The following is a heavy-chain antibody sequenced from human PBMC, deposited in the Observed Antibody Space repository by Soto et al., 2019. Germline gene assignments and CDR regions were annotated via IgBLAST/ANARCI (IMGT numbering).Heavy chain of an antibody. Sequence: GGSQRLSCAASGFTLSDYYMSWIRQAPGKGLEWVSYISSSGSTIYYADSVKGRFTISRDNAKNSLYLQMNSLRAEDTAVYYCARVGLQGYCTATSCETGAFDIWGQGTMVTVSS. CDR3: ARVGLQGYCTATSCETGAFDI. V-gene: IGHV3-11*01. CDR2: ISSSGSTI. J-gene: IGHJ3*02. D-gene: IGHD2-2*01. CDR1: GFTLSDYY.